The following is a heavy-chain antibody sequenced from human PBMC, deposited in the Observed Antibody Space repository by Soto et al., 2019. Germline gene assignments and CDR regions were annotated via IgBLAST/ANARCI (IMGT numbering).Heavy chain of an antibody. V-gene: IGHV4-59*02. CDR3: ARDTSPYHFVLDY. J-gene: IGHJ4*02. CDR1: GDSVNGYF. D-gene: IGHD3-16*01. Sequence: SETLSLTCAVSGDSVNGYFWSWIRQPPGKALEWIGNVYYTGITNYSPSLESRVSMSVDTSKNQLSLKLSFVTSADTAVYYCARDTSPYHFVLDYWGQGTLVTVPQ. CDR2: VYYTGIT.